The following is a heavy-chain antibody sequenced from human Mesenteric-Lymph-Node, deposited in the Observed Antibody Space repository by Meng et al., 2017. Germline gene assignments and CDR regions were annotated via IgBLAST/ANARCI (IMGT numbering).Heavy chain of an antibody. CDR2: ISSNGGST. CDR3: ARDGSTGSGTDYFDY. D-gene: IGHD6-13*01. J-gene: IGHJ4*02. CDR1: GFTFSSYA. V-gene: IGHV3-64*01. Sequence: GGSLRLSCAASGFTFSSYAMHWVRQAPGKGLEYVSAISSNGGSTYYANSVKGRFTISRDNSKNTLYLQMNSLRAEDTAVYFCARDGSTGSGTDYFDYWGQGSLVTVSS.